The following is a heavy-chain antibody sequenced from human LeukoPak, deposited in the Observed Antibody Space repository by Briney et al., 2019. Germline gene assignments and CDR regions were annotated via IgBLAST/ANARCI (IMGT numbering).Heavy chain of an antibody. D-gene: IGHD3-9*01. CDR1: GGSISSYY. J-gene: IGHJ5*02. Sequence: KSSETLSLTCIVSGGSISSYYWSWIRQPPGKGLEWIGYIYYTGSTNHNPSLKSRVTISVDTSKNQFSLKLSSVTAADTAVYYCATLTGYSSESWFDPWGQGILVTVSS. CDR3: ATLTGYSSESWFDP. CDR2: IYYTGST. V-gene: IGHV4-59*01.